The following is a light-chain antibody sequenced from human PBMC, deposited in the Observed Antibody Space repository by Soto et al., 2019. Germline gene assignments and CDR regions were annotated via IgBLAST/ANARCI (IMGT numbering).Light chain of an antibody. V-gene: IGLV1-40*01. CDR2: GNN. Sequence: QSVLTKPPSVSGAPGQRVTISCTGSSSSIGAGYDVHWYHQLPGAAPKLLVSGNNNRPSGVPDRFSASKSGTSASLAITGLKTEDEAQYYCQSYDSRLTAYVFGTGTKLTVL. CDR1: SSSIGAGYD. CDR3: QSYDSRLTAYV. J-gene: IGLJ1*01.